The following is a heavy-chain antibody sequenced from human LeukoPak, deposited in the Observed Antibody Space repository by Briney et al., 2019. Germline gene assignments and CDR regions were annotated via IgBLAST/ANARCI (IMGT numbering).Heavy chain of an antibody. CDR3: AGDPRYCSGGSCYSTAGAFDI. D-gene: IGHD2-15*01. CDR1: GGFISSGGYY. CDR2: ISYSGST. V-gene: IGHV4-31*03. J-gene: IGHJ3*02. Sequence: SETLSLTCTVSGGFISSGGYYWSWIRQHPGKGLEWIGYISYSGSTYYNPSLKSRVTMSVDTSKNQFSLKLSSVTAADTAVYYCAGDPRYCSGGSCYSTAGAFDIWGQGTMVTVSS.